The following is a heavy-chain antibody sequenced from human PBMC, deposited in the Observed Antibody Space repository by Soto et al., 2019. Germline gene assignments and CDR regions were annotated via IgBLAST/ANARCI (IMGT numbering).Heavy chain of an antibody. CDR2: INHSGST. CDR1: GGSFSGYY. J-gene: IGHJ5*02. V-gene: IGHV4-34*01. D-gene: IGHD2-15*01. Sequence: SETLSLTCAVYGGSFSGYYWSWIRQPPGKGLGWIGEINHSGSTNYNPSLKSRVTISVDTSKNQFSLKLSSVTAADTAVYYCARDCSGGSCYGGFGPWGQGXLVTVS. CDR3: ARDCSGGSCYGGFGP.